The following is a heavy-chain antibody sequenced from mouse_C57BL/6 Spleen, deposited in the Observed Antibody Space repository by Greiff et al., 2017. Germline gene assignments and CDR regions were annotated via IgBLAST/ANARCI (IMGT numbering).Heavy chain of an antibody. J-gene: IGHJ4*01. CDR3: TREGDYDGDYAMDY. CDR2: ISSGGDYI. D-gene: IGHD2-4*01. Sequence: DVMLVESGEGLVKPGGSLKLSCAASGFTFSSYAMSWVRQTPEKRLEWVAYISSGGDYIYYADTVKGRFTISRDNARNTLYLQMSSLKSEDTAMYYCTREGDYDGDYAMDYWGQGTSVTVSS. V-gene: IGHV5-9-1*02. CDR1: GFTFSSYA.